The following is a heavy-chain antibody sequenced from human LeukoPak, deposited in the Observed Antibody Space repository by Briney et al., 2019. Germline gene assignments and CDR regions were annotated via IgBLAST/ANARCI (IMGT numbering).Heavy chain of an antibody. D-gene: IGHD3-22*01. CDR2: IIPIFGTA. CDR1: GGTFSSYA. CDR3: ASGYYYDSSGYYQTDY. Sequence: ASVKVSCKASGGTFSSYAISWVRQAPGQGLEWMGRIIPIFGTANYAQKFQGRVTITTDESTSTAYMELSSLRSEDTAVYYCASGYYYDSSGYYQTDYWAREPWSPSPQ. J-gene: IGHJ4*02. V-gene: IGHV1-69*05.